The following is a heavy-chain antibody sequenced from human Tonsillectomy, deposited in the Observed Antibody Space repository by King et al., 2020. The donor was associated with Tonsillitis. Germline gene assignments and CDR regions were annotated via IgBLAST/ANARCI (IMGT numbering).Heavy chain of an antibody. Sequence: VQLQQSGPGLVKPSQTLSVTCAISGDSVSSNSAAWDWIRQSPSRGLEWLGRTYYRSQWYNDYAVSVKGRITINPDTSKNQFSLQLNSVTPDDTAVYYCAIGVVRTPADYYYYYMDVWGRGTTVTVSS. J-gene: IGHJ6*03. D-gene: IGHD4-23*01. CDR2: TYYRSQWYN. CDR3: AIGVVRTPADYYYYYMDV. V-gene: IGHV6-1*01. CDR1: GDSVSSNSAA.